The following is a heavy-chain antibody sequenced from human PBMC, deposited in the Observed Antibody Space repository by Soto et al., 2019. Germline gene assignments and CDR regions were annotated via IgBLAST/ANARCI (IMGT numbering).Heavy chain of an antibody. V-gene: IGHV4-39*01. CDR1: GGSISSSRYY. CDR3: ARQARYCSGGSCYHLDY. J-gene: IGHJ4*02. Sequence: QLQLQESGPGLVKPSETLSLTCTVSGGSISSSRYYWGWIRQPPGKGLEWIGSIYYSGSTYYNPSLKSRVTISVDTSKNQFSLKLSSVTAADTAVYYCARQARYCSGGSCYHLDYWGQGTLVTVSS. CDR2: IYYSGST. D-gene: IGHD2-15*01.